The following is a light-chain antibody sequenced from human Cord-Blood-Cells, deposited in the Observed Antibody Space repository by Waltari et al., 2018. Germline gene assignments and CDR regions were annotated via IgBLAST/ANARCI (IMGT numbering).Light chain of an antibody. V-gene: IGLV2-23*01. Sequence: SALTQPASQSHSPGHTMPLPCTGSSSDVGRYNLVSWYQQHPGKAPKLMIYEGSKRPSGVSNRFSGSKSGNTDSLTISGLQAEDEADYYCCSYAGSSTWVFGGGTKLTVL. J-gene: IGLJ3*02. CDR1: SSDVGRYNL. CDR2: EGS. CDR3: CSYAGSSTWV.